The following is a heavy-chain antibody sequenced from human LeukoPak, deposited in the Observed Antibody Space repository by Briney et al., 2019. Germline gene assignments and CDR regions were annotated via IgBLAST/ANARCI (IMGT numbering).Heavy chain of an antibody. J-gene: IGHJ4*02. V-gene: IGHV4-59*01. D-gene: IGHD1-1*01. CDR2: IHNSGST. CDR1: GDSISSYY. CDR3: ARGGGWGNWNDAVDY. Sequence: SETLSLTCTVSGDSISSYYWSWIRQTPGKGLEWIGYIHNSGSTKYNPSLKSPVSISVDTSKNQFSLKVNSVTAADTAVYYCARGGGWGNWNDAVDYWGQGTLVTVSS.